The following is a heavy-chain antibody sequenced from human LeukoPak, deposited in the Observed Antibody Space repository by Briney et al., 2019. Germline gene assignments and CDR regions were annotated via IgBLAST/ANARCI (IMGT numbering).Heavy chain of an antibody. CDR2: IWYDGSNK. CDR3: AKERLELRSLDY. D-gene: IGHD1-7*01. J-gene: IGHJ4*02. V-gene: IGHV3-33*06. Sequence: GGSLRFSCAASGFTFSSYGMHWVRQAPGKGLEWVAVIWYDGSNKYYADSVKGRFTISRDNSKNTLYLQMNSLRAEDTAVYYCAKERLELRSLDYWGQGTLVTVSS. CDR1: GFTFSSYG.